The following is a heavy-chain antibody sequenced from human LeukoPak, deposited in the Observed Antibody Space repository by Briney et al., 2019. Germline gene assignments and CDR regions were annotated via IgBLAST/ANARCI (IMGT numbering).Heavy chain of an antibody. CDR3: ARDYYYGSGSYLFNY. CDR2: ISYDGSNK. CDR1: GFTFSSYA. Sequence: GGSLRLSCAASGFTFSSYAMHWVRQAPGKGLEGVAVISYDGSNKYYADSVKGRFTISRDNSKNTLYLQMNSLRAEDTAVYYCARDYYYGSGSYLFNYWGQGTLVTVSS. D-gene: IGHD3-10*01. V-gene: IGHV3-30-3*01. J-gene: IGHJ4*02.